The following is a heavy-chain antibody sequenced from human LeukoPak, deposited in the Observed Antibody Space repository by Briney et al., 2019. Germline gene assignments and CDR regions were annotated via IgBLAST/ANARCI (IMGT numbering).Heavy chain of an antibody. CDR2: IRTKAYGGTT. Sequence: GGSLRLSCTASGFTSGFTFGDYAMSWVRQAPGKGLEWVGFIRTKAYGGTTEYAASVKGRFTISRDGSKSIAYLQMNSLKTEDTAVYYCTRTYYDSSGYLFDYWGQGTLATVSS. J-gene: IGHJ4*02. CDR1: GFTSGFTFGDYA. V-gene: IGHV3-49*04. D-gene: IGHD3-22*01. CDR3: TRTYYDSSGYLFDY.